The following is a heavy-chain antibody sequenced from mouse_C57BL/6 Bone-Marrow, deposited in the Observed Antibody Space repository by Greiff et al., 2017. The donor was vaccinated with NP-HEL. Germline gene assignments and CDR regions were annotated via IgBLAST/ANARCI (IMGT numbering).Heavy chain of an antibody. D-gene: IGHD1-1*01. CDR3: VRPHYYGSSAPFAY. V-gene: IGHV10-1*01. Sequence: EVQLVESGGGLVQPKGSLKLSCAASGFSFNTYAMNWVRQAPGKGLEWVARIRSKSNNYATYYADSVKDRFTISRDDSESMLYLQMNNLKTEDTAMYYCVRPHYYGSSAPFAYWGQGTLVTVSA. CDR1: GFSFNTYA. CDR2: IRSKSNNYAT. J-gene: IGHJ3*01.